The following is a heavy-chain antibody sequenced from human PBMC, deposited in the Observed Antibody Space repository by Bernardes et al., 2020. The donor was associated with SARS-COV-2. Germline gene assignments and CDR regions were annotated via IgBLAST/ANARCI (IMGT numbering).Heavy chain of an antibody. CDR3: ARGTCCDGDCSKTPPEV. V-gene: IGHV3-74*01. J-gene: IGHJ4*02. Sequence: GGSLRLSCAASGFTVSTCWMHWVRQAPGKGLVWVSRINRDGTRTNYADSVKGRFIISRDNAKNTLYLQMNSLRAEDTAVYYCARGTCCDGDCSKTPPEVWGQGILVTVSS. D-gene: IGHD2-21*02. CDR1: GFTVSTCW. CDR2: INRDGTRT.